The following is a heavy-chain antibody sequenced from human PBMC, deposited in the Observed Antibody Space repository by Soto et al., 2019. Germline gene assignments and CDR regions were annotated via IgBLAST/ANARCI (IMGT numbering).Heavy chain of an antibody. J-gene: IGHJ6*02. CDR2: IYYSGST. V-gene: IGHV4-59*08. D-gene: IGHD3-10*01. CDR1: GGSISSYY. Sequence: SETLSLSCTVSGGSISSYYWSWIRQPPGKGLEWIGYIYYSGSTSYNPSLKSRVTLSVGTSKNQCSLELTSVIAADAAVYYCTTQGFGVLHGLVDVWGQGTTVTVSS. CDR3: TTQGFGVLHGLVDV.